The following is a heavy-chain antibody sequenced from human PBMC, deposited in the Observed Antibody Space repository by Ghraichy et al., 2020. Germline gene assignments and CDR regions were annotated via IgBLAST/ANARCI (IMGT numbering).Heavy chain of an antibody. CDR3: ARGWPKFDF. J-gene: IGHJ4*02. D-gene: IGHD6-13*01. CDR2: TSYRSEWYN. V-gene: IGHV6-1*01. CDR1: GDNVSSNSAA. Sequence: SQTLSLTCVISGDNVSSNSAAWDWIRQSPSRGLEWLGRTSYRSEWYNDYAVSMGSRLTINSDTSKNQFSLHLNSVTPDDTAVYYCARGWPKFDFWGQGTLVTVSS.